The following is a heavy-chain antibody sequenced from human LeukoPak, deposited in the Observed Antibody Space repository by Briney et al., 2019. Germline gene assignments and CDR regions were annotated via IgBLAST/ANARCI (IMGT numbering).Heavy chain of an antibody. V-gene: IGHV3-53*01. CDR2: IYSGGST. J-gene: IGHJ4*02. Sequence: PGGSLRLSCAASGFTVSSNYMSWVRQAPGKGLEWASVIYSGGSTYYADSVKGRFTISRDNSKNTLYLQMNSLRAEDTAVYYCARLDHDYGGTYDYWGQGTLVTVSS. D-gene: IGHD4-23*01. CDR1: GFTVSSNY. CDR3: ARLDHDYGGTYDY.